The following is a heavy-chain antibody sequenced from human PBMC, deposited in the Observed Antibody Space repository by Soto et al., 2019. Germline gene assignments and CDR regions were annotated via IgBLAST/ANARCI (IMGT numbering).Heavy chain of an antibody. D-gene: IGHD3-9*01. J-gene: IGHJ6*02. Sequence: ASVKVSCKASGGTFSSYAISWVRQAPGQGLEWMGGIIPIFGTANYAQKFQGRVTITADESTSTAYMELSSLRSEDTAVYYCARATAGVFLTXPDYYYXGMDVWGQGTTVTVSS. CDR2: IIPIFGTA. CDR3: ARATAGVFLTXPDYYYXGMDV. CDR1: GGTFSSYA. V-gene: IGHV1-69*13.